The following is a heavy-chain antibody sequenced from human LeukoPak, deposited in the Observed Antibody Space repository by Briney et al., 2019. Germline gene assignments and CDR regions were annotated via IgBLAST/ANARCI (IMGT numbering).Heavy chain of an antibody. CDR2: FDPEDGET. Sequence: ASVKVSCKVSGYTLTELSMHWVRQAPGKGLEWMGGFDPEDGETIYAQKFQGRVTMTEDTSTDTAYMELSSLRSEDTAVYYCATEGTHGYSSSWYDYWGQGTLVTVSS. CDR1: GYTLTELS. J-gene: IGHJ4*02. V-gene: IGHV1-24*01. CDR3: ATEGTHGYSSSWYDY. D-gene: IGHD6-13*01.